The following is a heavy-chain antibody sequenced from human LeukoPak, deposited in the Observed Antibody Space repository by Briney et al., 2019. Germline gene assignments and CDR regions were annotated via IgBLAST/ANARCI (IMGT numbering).Heavy chain of an antibody. CDR1: GGSISTGNYF. CDR2: IYASGST. D-gene: IGHD1-1*01. V-gene: IGHV4-61*02. Sequence: SETLSLTCTVSGGSISTGNYFWSWIRQPAGKGLEWIGRIYASGSTNYNPSLKSRVTMSVDTSKNQFSLKLSSVTAADTAVYYCARVNWSDLRDCWGQGTLVTVSS. J-gene: IGHJ4*02. CDR3: ARVNWSDLRDC.